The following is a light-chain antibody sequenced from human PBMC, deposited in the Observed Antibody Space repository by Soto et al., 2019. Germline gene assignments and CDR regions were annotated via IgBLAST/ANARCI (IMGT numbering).Light chain of an antibody. V-gene: IGKV3-20*01. Sequence: EIVLTQSPGTLSLSPGEKATLSCRASQSVTSSYLAWYQQRAGQTPRLLIYGASRRATGLPDRFSGAGSGTEFTLTISRLEPEDFAVYYCQQYGRSPPGTFGQGTRLDLK. J-gene: IGKJ2*01. CDR1: QSVTSSY. CDR3: QQYGRSPPGT. CDR2: GAS.